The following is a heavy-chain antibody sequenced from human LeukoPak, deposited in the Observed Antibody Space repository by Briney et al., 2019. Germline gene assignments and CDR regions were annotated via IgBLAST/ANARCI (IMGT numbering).Heavy chain of an antibody. CDR2: MNPNSGNT. V-gene: IGHV1-8*01. CDR1: GYTFTSYD. J-gene: IGHJ6*03. Sequence: GASVKVSCKASGYTFTSYDINWVRQATGQGLEWMGWMNPNSGNTGYAQKFQGRVTMTRNTSISTAYMELSSLRSEDTAVYYCARDQQTIAAAGDHGYYYMDVWGKGTTVTISS. D-gene: IGHD6-13*01. CDR3: ARDQQTIAAAGDHGYYYMDV.